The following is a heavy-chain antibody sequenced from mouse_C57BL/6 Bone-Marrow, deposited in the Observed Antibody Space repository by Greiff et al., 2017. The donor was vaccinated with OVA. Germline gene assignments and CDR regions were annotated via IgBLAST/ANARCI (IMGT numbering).Heavy chain of an antibody. CDR1: GFTFSSYG. CDR2: ISSGGSYT. Sequence: EVHLVESGGDLVKPGGSLKLSCAASGFTFSSYGMSWVRQTPDKRLEWVATISSGGSYTYYPDSVKGRFTISRDNAKNTLYLQMSSLKSEDTAMYYCARQGYASFAYWGQGTLVTVSA. J-gene: IGHJ3*01. V-gene: IGHV5-6*01. D-gene: IGHD3-1*01. CDR3: ARQGYASFAY.